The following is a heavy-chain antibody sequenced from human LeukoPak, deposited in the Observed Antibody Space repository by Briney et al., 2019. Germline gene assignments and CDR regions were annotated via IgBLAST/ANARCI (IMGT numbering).Heavy chain of an antibody. V-gene: IGHV4-39*07. D-gene: IGHD3/OR15-3a*01. CDR2: VDYSGKT. CDR3: ARDLKFFDIDY. CDR1: GGSISSSGYY. Sequence: SETLSLTCTVSGGSISSSGYYWGWVRQTPGKGLEWIGSVDYSGKTYYIPSLKSRITISLDMSKNQYSLRLSSVTAADTAVYYCARDLKFFDIDYWGQGILVTVSS. J-gene: IGHJ4*02.